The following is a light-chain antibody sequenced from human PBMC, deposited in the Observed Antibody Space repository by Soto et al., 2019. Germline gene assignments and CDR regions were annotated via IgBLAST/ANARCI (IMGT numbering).Light chain of an antibody. CDR1: SSDVGSYNL. J-gene: IGLJ1*01. CDR2: EVS. CDR3: CSYAGSSTLYV. Sequence: QSVLTQPASVSGSPGQSITISCTGTSSDVGSYNLVSWYQQHPGKAPKLMIYEVSKRPSGVSNRFSGSKSGNTASLTISGLQAEDEADYYCCSYAGSSTLYVFGTGTNVTDL. V-gene: IGLV2-23*02.